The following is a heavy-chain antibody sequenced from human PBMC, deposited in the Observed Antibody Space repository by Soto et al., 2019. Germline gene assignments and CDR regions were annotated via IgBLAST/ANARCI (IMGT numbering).Heavy chain of an antibody. Sequence: SGGSLRLSCAASGFTFRTHSMSWVRQAPGKGLEWVSYISSGSSTVYYADPVQGRFTISRDNAKHSLYLQMNSLRDEDTAVYYCASGSSSGFRYFDFWGQGTQVTVSS. CDR2: ISSGSSTV. D-gene: IGHD5-18*01. J-gene: IGHJ4*03. V-gene: IGHV3-48*02. CDR3: ASGSSSGFRYFDF. CDR1: GFTFRTHS.